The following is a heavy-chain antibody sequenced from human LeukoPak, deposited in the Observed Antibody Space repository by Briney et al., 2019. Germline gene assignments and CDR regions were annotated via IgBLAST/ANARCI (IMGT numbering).Heavy chain of an antibody. V-gene: IGHV1-2*02. CDR3: ATVYSSGWYYDY. CDR2: TNPNSGGT. CDR1: GYTFAGYY. J-gene: IGHJ4*02. D-gene: IGHD6-19*01. Sequence: ASVTVSCTASGYTFAGYYMHWVRQAPGQGLEWMGWTNPNSGGTNYAQKFQGRVTMTRDTSISTAYMDLSRLRSDDTAVYYCATVYSSGWYYDYWGQGTLVTVSS.